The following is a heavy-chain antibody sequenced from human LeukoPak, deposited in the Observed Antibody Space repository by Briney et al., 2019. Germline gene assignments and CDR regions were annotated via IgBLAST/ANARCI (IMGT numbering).Heavy chain of an antibody. J-gene: IGHJ4*02. Sequence: WASVKVSCKASGGIFNRFTIIWVRQAPGQGLEWVGRIIPLFNITNYAQKFQGRVTITMDESTSATYLDLSSLTSADTAVYYCEWREMAIANDYWGQGTLVTVSS. CDR3: EWREMAIANDY. V-gene: IGHV1-69*02. D-gene: IGHD5-24*01. CDR2: IIPLFNIT. CDR1: GGIFNRFT.